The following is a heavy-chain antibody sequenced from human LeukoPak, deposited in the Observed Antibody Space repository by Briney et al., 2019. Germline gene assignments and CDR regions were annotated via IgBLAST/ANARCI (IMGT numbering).Heavy chain of an antibody. CDR3: ARGRGAAGTYWFDP. J-gene: IGHJ5*02. CDR1: GYTFTSYD. CDR2: MNPNSGNT. D-gene: IGHD6-13*01. V-gene: IGHV1-8*01. Sequence: ASVKVSCKASGYTFTSYDFNWVRQATGQGLEWMGWMNPNSGNTGYAQKFQGRVTMTRNTSISTAYMELSSLRSEDTAVYYCARGRGAAGTYWFDPWGQGTLVTVSS.